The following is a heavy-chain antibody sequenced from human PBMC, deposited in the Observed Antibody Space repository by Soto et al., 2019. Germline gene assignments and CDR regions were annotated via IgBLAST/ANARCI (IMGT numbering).Heavy chain of an antibody. J-gene: IGHJ4*02. D-gene: IGHD3-3*01. V-gene: IGHV4-61*01. Sequence: SETLSLTCTVSGGSFRSGSYSWGWIRQPPGKGLEWIGYVYHTGRTSYNPSLKSRVSISMDTSKNQFSLNLDSVTAADTAVYFCARDFAYFDSWGQGTLVTVSS. CDR2: VYHTGRT. CDR1: GGSFRSGSYS. CDR3: ARDFAYFDS.